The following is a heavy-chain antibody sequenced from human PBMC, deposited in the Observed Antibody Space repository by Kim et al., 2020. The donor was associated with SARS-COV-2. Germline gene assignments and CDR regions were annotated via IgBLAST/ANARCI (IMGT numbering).Heavy chain of an antibody. V-gene: IGHV1-69*13. CDR3: ASGESPNYDILTGYRPYYYYYYGMDV. D-gene: IGHD3-9*01. J-gene: IGHJ6*02. CDR1: GGTFSSYA. Sequence: SVKVSCKASGGTFSSYAISWVRQAPGQGLEWMGGIIPIFGTANYAQKFQGRVTITADESTSTAYMELSSLRSEDTAVYYCASGESPNYDILTGYRPYYYYYYGMDVWGQGTTVTVSS. CDR2: IIPIFGTA.